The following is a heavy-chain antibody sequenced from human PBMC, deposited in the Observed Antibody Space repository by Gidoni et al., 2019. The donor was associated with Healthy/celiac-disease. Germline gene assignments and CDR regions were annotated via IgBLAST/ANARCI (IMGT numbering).Heavy chain of an antibody. CDR2: ISGRGGST. Sequence: EVQLLESGGGLVQPGGSLRLSCAAFRFTFSSYAMSWVRQAPGKGLEVVSAISGRGGSTYYADSVKGRFTISRDNSKNTLYLQMNSLRAEDTAVYYCAKDRRYSGSYMEYWGQGTLVTVSS. CDR1: RFTFSSYA. D-gene: IGHD1-26*01. CDR3: AKDRRYSGSYMEY. J-gene: IGHJ4*02. V-gene: IGHV3-23*01.